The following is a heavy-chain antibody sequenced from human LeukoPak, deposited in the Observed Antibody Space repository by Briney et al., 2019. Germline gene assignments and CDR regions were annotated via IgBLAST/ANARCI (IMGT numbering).Heavy chain of an antibody. Sequence: PGGSLRLSRAASGFIFSSYGIHWVRQAPGKGLEWVAFIRHDGSNKYFVDSVKGRFTISRDNSKNTLYLQMNSLRIDDTAVYYCARDHHGTGSYFEYWGHGILVTVSS. J-gene: IGHJ4*01. CDR1: GFIFSSYG. D-gene: IGHD3-10*01. CDR3: ARDHHGTGSYFEY. CDR2: IRHDGSNK. V-gene: IGHV3-30*02.